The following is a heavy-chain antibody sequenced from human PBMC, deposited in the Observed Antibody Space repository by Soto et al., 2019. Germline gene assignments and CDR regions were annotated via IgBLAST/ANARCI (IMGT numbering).Heavy chain of an antibody. J-gene: IGHJ6*02. CDR1: GFTFTSSA. CDR3: AADREIVPPPYCYYGMDV. V-gene: IGHV1-58*01. D-gene: IGHD2-8*01. CDR2: IVVGSGNT. Sequence: ASVKVSCKASGFTFTSSAVQWVRQARGQRLEWIGWIVVGSGNTNYAQKFQERVTITRDMSTSTAYMELSSLRSEDTAVYYCAADREIVPPPYCYYGMDVWGQGTTVTV.